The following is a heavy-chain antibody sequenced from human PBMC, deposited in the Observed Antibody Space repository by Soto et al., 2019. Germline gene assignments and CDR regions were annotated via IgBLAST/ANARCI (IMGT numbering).Heavy chain of an antibody. CDR1: GDSVSNYTTA. J-gene: IGHJ5*02. Sequence: SQTLSLTCAISGDSVSNYTTAWNWIRQSPSRGLEWLGRTYYRSKWFYDSAGSVKSRMTIIPDTSKNQFSLQLNSVTPEDTGVYLCARDLPGCSHVLCWFDPWGQGTLVTVSS. CDR2: TYYRSKWFY. CDR3: ARDLPGCSHVLCWFDP. V-gene: IGHV6-1*01. D-gene: IGHD6-19*01.